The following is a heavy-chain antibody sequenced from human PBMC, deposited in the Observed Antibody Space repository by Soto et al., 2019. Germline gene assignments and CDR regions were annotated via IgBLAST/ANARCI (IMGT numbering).Heavy chain of an antibody. Sequence: EVQLVESGGGLVQPGGSLRLSCAASGFTFSSYWMHWVRQAPGKGLVWVSRINSDGSSTSYADSVKGRFTISRDNAKNTLYLQMNSLRAEDTAVYYCARVRYYDFWSGYYAYYYYGMDVWGQGTTVTVSS. CDR1: GFTFSSYW. CDR2: INSDGSST. CDR3: ARVRYYDFWSGYYAYYYYGMDV. D-gene: IGHD3-3*01. V-gene: IGHV3-74*01. J-gene: IGHJ6*02.